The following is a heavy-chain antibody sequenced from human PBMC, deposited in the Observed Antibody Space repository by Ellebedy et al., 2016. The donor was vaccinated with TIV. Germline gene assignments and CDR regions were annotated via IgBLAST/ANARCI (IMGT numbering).Heavy chain of an antibody. CDR1: GLTFSSHA. Sequence: PGGSLRLSCAASGLTFSSHAMSWVRQAPGKGLEWVSSITESGGNTYYADSVKGRFTISRDNSKDTLFLQMNSLRTEDTAVYYCTTRRTTTNEDWGQGTLVTVSS. CDR2: ITESGGNT. V-gene: IGHV3-23*01. CDR3: TTRRTTTNED. J-gene: IGHJ4*02. D-gene: IGHD2-8*01.